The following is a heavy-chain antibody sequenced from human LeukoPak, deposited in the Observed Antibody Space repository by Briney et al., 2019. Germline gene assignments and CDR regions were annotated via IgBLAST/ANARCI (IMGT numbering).Heavy chain of an antibody. D-gene: IGHD4-17*01. V-gene: IGHV3-48*03. CDR1: GFTFSSYE. Sequence: GGSLRLSCAASGFTFSSYEMNWVRQAPGKGLEWVSYISSSGSTIYYADSVKGRFTISRDNSKNTLYLQMNGLRVEDTAVYYCTKDPPRRSDYWGQGTLVTVSS. CDR2: ISSSGSTI. J-gene: IGHJ4*02. CDR3: TKDPPRRSDY.